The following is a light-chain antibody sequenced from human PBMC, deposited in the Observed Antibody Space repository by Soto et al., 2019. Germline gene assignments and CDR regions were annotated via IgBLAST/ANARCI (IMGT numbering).Light chain of an antibody. CDR3: QQYYNYNT. J-gene: IGKJ2*01. V-gene: IGKV1-5*03. CDR2: KAS. Sequence: IQMTQSPSTLSAYVGDRVTITCRASQNINTWLAWYQQKAGKAPKLLIYKASTLENGVPSRFSGSGSGTQFTLTISSLQPDDFATYYCQQYYNYNTFGQGTKLEI. CDR1: QNINTW.